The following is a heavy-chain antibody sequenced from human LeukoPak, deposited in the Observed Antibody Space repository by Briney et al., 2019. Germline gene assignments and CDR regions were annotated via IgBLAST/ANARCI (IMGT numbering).Heavy chain of an antibody. CDR2: ISGSGVSGRGGRT. J-gene: IGHJ6*02. D-gene: IGHD6-19*01. V-gene: IGHV3-23*01. CDR1: GFTFSSYA. Sequence: GGSLRLSCAASGFTFSSYAMNWVRQAPGKGLEWVSSISGSGVSGRGGRTFYADSAKGRFTISRDNSKNTFYLQMSSLRADDTAIYYCAKGVAVGEGYYYYGMDVWGQGTRVTVS. CDR3: AKGVAVGEGYYYYGMDV.